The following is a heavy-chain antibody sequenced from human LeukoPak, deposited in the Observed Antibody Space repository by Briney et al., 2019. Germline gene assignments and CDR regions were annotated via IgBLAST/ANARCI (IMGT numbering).Heavy chain of an antibody. Sequence: GGSLRLSCAASGFTFSDYYMRWIRQAPGKGLEWVSYISSSGSTIYYAGSVKGRFTISRDNAKNSLYLQMNSLRAEDTAVYYCARGRVAVRSDAFDIWGQGTMVTVSS. J-gene: IGHJ3*02. D-gene: IGHD6-19*01. CDR1: GFTFSDYY. CDR2: ISSSGSTI. CDR3: ARGRVAVRSDAFDI. V-gene: IGHV3-11*04.